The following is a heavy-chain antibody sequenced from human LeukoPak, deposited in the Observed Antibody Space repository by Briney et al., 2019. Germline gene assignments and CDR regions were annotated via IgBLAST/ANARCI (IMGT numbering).Heavy chain of an antibody. CDR3: ARPKGKNDPFNI. J-gene: IGHJ3*02. CDR1: GYSFSTYW. V-gene: IGHV5-51*01. Sequence: AGESLKISCKGSGYSFSTYWIAWVRQMPGKGLEWMAIIYPGDSDIKYSPSFQGQVTISADKSISTAYLQWSSLKASDSAMYYCARPKGKNDPFNIWGQGTMVTVSS. CDR2: IYPGDSDI.